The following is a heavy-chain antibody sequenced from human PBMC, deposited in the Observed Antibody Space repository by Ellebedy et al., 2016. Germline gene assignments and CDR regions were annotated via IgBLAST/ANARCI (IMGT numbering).Heavy chain of an antibody. J-gene: IGHJ4*02. Sequence: ASVKVSCXASGYTFTGDYMHWVRQAPGQGLEWMGWISVFNGYTNYAQKFQGRMTLATDTSTSTAYMELTSLRSDDTAVYYCGRDILDSSPIPGYWGQGSLVTVSS. V-gene: IGHV1-18*04. CDR1: GYTFTGDY. D-gene: IGHD3/OR15-3a*01. CDR2: ISVFNGYT. CDR3: GRDILDSSPIPGY.